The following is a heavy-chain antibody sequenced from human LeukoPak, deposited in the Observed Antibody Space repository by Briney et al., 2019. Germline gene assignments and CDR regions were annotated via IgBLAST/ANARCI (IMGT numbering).Heavy chain of an antibody. J-gene: IGHJ4*02. CDR3: AKDRRCSSTSCYKDY. D-gene: IGHD2-2*02. CDR1: GFTFSSYA. CDR2: ISGSGGST. V-gene: IGHV3-23*01. Sequence: PGGSLRLSCAASGFTFSSYAMSWDRQAPGKGLEWVSAISGSGGSTYYADSVKGRFTISRDNSKNTLYLQMNSLRAEDTAVYYCAKDRRCSSTSCYKDYWGQGTLVAVSS.